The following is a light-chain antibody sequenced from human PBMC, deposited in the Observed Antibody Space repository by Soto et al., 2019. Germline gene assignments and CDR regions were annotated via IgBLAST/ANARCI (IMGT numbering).Light chain of an antibody. V-gene: IGLV2-14*01. J-gene: IGLJ2*01. Sequence: QSALTQPASVSASPGQSITISCTGTSSDVAGYNYVSWYQHHPGKAPKLMIYEVINRPSGVSNRFSGSKSGNTASLTISGLQAEDEADYYCSSYTSSNTLVFGGGTKVTVL. CDR3: SSYTSSNTLV. CDR1: SSDVAGYNY. CDR2: EVI.